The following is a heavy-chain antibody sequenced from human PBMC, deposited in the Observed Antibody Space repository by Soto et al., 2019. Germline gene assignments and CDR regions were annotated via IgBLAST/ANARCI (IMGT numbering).Heavy chain of an antibody. Sequence: QVQLVQSGAEVKKPGASVKVSCKASGYSFTSYGISWVRQAPGQGLEWMGWISAYNGNTNYAQKHQGRVTMTKDTSTSTAYMERRSLRSDDTAVYYCARDNGFGESDVWGQGTTVTVSS. CDR1: GYSFTSYG. CDR2: ISAYNGNT. V-gene: IGHV1-18*01. D-gene: IGHD3-10*01. J-gene: IGHJ6*02. CDR3: ARDNGFGESDV.